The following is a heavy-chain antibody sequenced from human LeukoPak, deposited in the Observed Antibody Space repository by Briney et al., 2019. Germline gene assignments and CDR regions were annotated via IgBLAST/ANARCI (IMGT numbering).Heavy chain of an antibody. CDR2: ISYNGYNK. CDR3: AREDYGDYVVGY. V-gene: IGHV3-30-3*01. CDR1: GFTFRNYV. Sequence: PGGSLRLSCAASGFTFRNYVIHWVRQAPGKGLEWVTLISYNGYNKYYADSVKGRFTISRDNSKNTLYLQMNSLRAEDTAVYYCAREDYGDYVVGYWGQGTLVTVSS. J-gene: IGHJ4*02. D-gene: IGHD4-17*01.